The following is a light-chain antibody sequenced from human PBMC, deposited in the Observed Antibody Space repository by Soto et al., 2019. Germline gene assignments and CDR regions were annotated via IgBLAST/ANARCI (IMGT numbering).Light chain of an antibody. V-gene: IGKV3-15*01. CDR2: GAS. CDR3: QQYNTWPLT. Sequence: EIVMTQSPATLSVSPGDRVTLSCRASQSVRSNSAWYQQKPGQVPRLLIYGASTRATGIPVRFSGSGYETEFTLTISSLQSEDFAVYYCQQYNTWPLTFGGGTKVEIK. J-gene: IGKJ4*01. CDR1: QSVRSN.